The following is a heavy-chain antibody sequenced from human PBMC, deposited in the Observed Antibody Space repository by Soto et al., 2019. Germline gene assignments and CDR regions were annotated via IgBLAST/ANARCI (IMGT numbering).Heavy chain of an antibody. J-gene: IGHJ4*02. V-gene: IGHV4-59*08. CDR1: GGSISSYY. CDR3: ARHNYGSGSTYFGD. CDR2: IYYSGST. D-gene: IGHD3-10*01. Sequence: PSETLSLTCTVSGGSISSYYWSWIRQPPGKGLEWIGYIYYSGSTNYNPSLKSRVTISVDTSKNQFSLKLNSMTAADTAVYYCARHNYGSGSTYFGDWGQGTRVTVS.